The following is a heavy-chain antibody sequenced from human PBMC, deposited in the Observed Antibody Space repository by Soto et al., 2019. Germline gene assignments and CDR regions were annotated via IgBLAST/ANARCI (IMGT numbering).Heavy chain of an antibody. Sequence: SQTLSLTCAISGDSVSSNSAAWNWIRQSPSRGLEWLGRTYYRSKWYNDYAVSVKSRITINPDTSKNQFSLQLNSVTPEDTAVYYCARDEGYSSSWDAGYYYYGMDVWGQGTTVTV. CDR1: GDSVSSNSAA. V-gene: IGHV6-1*01. D-gene: IGHD6-13*01. J-gene: IGHJ6*02. CDR2: TYYRSKWYN. CDR3: ARDEGYSSSWDAGYYYYGMDV.